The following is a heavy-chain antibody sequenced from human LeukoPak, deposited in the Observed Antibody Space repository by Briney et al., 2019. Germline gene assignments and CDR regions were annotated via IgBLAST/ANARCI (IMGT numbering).Heavy chain of an antibody. CDR1: GGTFSSYA. CDR3: ARSYGSYPHEDAFDI. Sequence: ASVKVSCKASGGTFSSYAISWVRQAPGQGLEWMGGIIPIFGTANYAQKFQGRVTITADESTSTAYMELSSLRSEDTAVYYCARSYGSYPHEDAFDIWGQGTMVTVSS. J-gene: IGHJ3*02. CDR2: IIPIFGTA. V-gene: IGHV1-69*13. D-gene: IGHD1-26*01.